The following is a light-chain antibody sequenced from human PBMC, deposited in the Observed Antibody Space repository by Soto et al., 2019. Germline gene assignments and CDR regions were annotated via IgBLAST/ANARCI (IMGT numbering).Light chain of an antibody. V-gene: IGKV3-20*01. CDR2: GES. CDR3: QQYGPSPMYT. Sequence: IVLTQSPGTLSLSPGETASLSCRASQNISSSYLPWYQQRTGQSPRLLIFGESKRATGIPDRFTGSWSGADFTLNINRLEPEDFALYHCQQYGPSPMYTFGQGTKLEL. CDR1: QNISSSY. J-gene: IGKJ2*01.